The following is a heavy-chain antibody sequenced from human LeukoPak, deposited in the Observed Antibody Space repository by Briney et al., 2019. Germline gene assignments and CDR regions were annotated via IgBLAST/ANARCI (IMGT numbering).Heavy chain of an antibody. J-gene: IGHJ5*01. Sequence: ASVEVSCKASGYTFTGYYLHWLRQAPGQGPEWMGWINPNSGDTNYAQKFQGRVTMTRDTSISTAYMELSRLKSDDTAVYYCARSDGFSGYSSLGDSWGQGTLVTVSS. CDR2: INPNSGDT. D-gene: IGHD3-22*01. CDR3: ARSDGFSGYSSLGDS. V-gene: IGHV1-2*02. CDR1: GYTFTGYY.